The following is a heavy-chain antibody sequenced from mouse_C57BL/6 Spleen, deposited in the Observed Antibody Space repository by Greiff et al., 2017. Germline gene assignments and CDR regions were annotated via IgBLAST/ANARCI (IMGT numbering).Heavy chain of an antibody. V-gene: IGHV5-17*01. CDR1: GFTFSDYG. D-gene: IGHD1-1*01. Sequence: EVQRVESGGGLVKPGGSLKLSCAASGFTFSDYGMHWVRPAPEKGLEWVPYISSGSSTIYYAATVKGRFTISRDNAKNTLFLQMTSLRSDDTAMYYCASKEFTTVVDYYAMDYWGQGTSVTVSS. CDR2: ISSGSSTI. J-gene: IGHJ4*01. CDR3: ASKEFTTVVDYYAMDY.